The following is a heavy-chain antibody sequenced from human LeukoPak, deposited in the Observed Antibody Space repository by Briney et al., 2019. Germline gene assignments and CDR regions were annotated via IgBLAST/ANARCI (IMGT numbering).Heavy chain of an antibody. CDR3: ARERGLESSGWYDAFDI. D-gene: IGHD6-19*01. CDR2: IKQDGSEK. CDR1: GFTFSSYW. Sequence: GGSLRLACAASGFTFSSYWMNWVRQAPGKGLEWVANIKQDGSEKYYVDSVKGRFTISRDNAKNSLYLQMNTLRAEDTAVYYCARERGLESSGWYDAFDIWGQGTMVTVSS. J-gene: IGHJ3*02. V-gene: IGHV3-7*01.